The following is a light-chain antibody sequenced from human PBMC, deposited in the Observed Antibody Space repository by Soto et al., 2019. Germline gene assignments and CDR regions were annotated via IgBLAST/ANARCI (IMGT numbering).Light chain of an antibody. J-gene: IGKJ5*01. CDR3: QQHGSSPIT. CDR2: EAS. Sequence: DIVMTRSPGTRSWSPLGVWTVSVRASQSVAGAYVAWYQQRPGQAPRLLISEASSRATGIPDRFSGSGSGTDFTLTIDRLEPEDFAMYYCQQHGSSPITFGQGTRLEIK. CDR1: QSVAGAY. V-gene: IGKV3-20*01.